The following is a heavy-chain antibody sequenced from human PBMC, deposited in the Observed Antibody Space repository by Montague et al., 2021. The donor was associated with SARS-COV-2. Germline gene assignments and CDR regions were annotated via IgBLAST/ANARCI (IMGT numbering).Heavy chain of an antibody. V-gene: IGHV2-70*01. D-gene: IGHD6-13*01. CDR2: IDWDDDK. Sequence: PAPVKPTQTLTLTCTFSGFSLSTSGMCVSWIRQPPGKALEWLALIDWDDDKYYSTPLKTRLTISKDTSKNQVVLTMTNMDPVDTATYYCARIFDSSWPTFDYWGQGTLVTVSS. J-gene: IGHJ4*02. CDR1: GFSLSTSGMC. CDR3: ARIFDSSWPTFDY.